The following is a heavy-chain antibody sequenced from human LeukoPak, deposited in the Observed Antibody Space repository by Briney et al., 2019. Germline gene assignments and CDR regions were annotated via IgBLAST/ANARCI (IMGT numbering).Heavy chain of an antibody. CDR3: GRDRHWNQGNFDY. CDR2: INPDNGGT. Sequence: ASVKVSCKAFGYTITGYYIHWVRQAPGQGLEWMGWINPDNGGTNSAQKFQGRVTMTRDTSIGTAYMELNRLTYDDTAVYYCGRDRHWNQGNFDYWGQGTLVTVSS. CDR1: GYTITGYY. J-gene: IGHJ4*02. V-gene: IGHV1-2*02. D-gene: IGHD1-1*01.